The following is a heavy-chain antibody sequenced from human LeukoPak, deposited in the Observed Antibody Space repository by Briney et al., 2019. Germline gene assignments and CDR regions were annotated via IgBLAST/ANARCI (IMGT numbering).Heavy chain of an antibody. J-gene: IGHJ6*03. CDR3: ASPGYPYYYYYMDV. V-gene: IGHV3-21*01. CDR1: GFTFSSYS. Sequence: GGSLRLSCAASGFTFSSYSMNWVRQAPGKGLEWVSSISSSSSYIYYADSVKGRFTISRDNAKNSLYLQMNSLRAEDTAVYYCASPGYPYYYYYMDVWGKGTTVTVSS. D-gene: IGHD3-9*01. CDR2: ISSSSSYI.